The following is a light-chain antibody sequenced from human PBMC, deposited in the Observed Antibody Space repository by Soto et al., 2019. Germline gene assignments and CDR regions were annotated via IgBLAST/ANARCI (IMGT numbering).Light chain of an antibody. Sequence: QSVLTQPPSVTGAPGQRISISCTGSNSSIGAGYDVHWYQQLPGTAPKLLIYGNDSRPSGVPDRFSGSKSGTSASLAITGLQAEDEADYYCSSYTRSSTPYVYGTGTKLTVL. CDR2: GND. V-gene: IGLV1-40*01. J-gene: IGLJ1*01. CDR3: SSYTRSSTPYV. CDR1: NSSIGAGYD.